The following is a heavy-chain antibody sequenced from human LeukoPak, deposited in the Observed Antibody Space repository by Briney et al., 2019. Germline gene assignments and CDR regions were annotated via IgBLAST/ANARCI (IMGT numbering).Heavy chain of an antibody. CDR1: GFPLDNYA. Sequence: GGSLRLSCAASGFPLDNYAMHWVRRARGEGLEWVSSISWNSDTIVYADSVKGHFTISRDNAESSLYLQMNSLRAEDTALYYCAKAGCTTATCYLNFWGQGTLVTVSS. CDR2: ISWNSDTI. V-gene: IGHV3-9*01. J-gene: IGHJ4*02. CDR3: AKAGCTTATCYLNF. D-gene: IGHD2-2*01.